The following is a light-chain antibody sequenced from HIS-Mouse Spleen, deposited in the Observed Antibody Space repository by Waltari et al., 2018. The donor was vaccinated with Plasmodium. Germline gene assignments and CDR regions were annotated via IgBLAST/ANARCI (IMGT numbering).Light chain of an antibody. J-gene: IGLJ3*02. CDR3: CSYAGSSTNWV. V-gene: IGLV2-23*01. CDR2: EGS. CDR1: SRDVGSYNL. Sequence: HSALTQPASVSGSPGQSITIPCPGPSRDVGSYNLLSWYQQHPGKAPKLMIYEGSKRPSGVSNRFSGSKSGNTASLTISGLQAEDEADYYCCSYAGSSTNWVFGGGTKLTVL.